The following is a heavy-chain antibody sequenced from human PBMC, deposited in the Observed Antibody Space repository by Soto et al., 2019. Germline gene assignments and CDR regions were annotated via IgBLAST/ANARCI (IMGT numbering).Heavy chain of an antibody. CDR2: ISGSGGST. V-gene: IGHV3-23*01. CDR3: AKAFMIVVVITLVDY. Sequence: GGSLRLSCAASGFTFSSYAMSWVRQAPGKGLEWVSAISGSGGSTYYADSVKGRFTISRDNSKNTLYLQMNSLRAEDTAVYYCAKAFMIVVVITLVDYWGQGTLVTVSS. D-gene: IGHD3-22*01. J-gene: IGHJ4*02. CDR1: GFTFSSYA.